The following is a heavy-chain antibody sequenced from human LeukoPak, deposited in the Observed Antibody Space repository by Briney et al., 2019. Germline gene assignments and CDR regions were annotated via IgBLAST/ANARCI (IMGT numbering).Heavy chain of an antibody. CDR3: AKVSEVRGADY. V-gene: IGHV3-9*01. CDR2: ISWNSGGI. CDR1: GFTFDDHA. Sequence: GGSLRLSCAAPGFTFDDHAMHWVRQAPGKGLEWVSGISWNSGGIGYADSVKGRFTISRDNAKNSLYLQMNSLRAEDTALYYCAKVSEVRGADYWGQGTLVTVSS. J-gene: IGHJ4*02. D-gene: IGHD3-10*01.